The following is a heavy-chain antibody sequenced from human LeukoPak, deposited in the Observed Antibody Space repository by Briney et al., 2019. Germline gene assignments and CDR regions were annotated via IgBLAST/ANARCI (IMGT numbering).Heavy chain of an antibody. CDR1: GFTFSSYA. CDR2: ISYDGSNK. J-gene: IGHJ4*02. V-gene: IGHV3-30-3*01. CDR3: ARDPDDYGGNEGGGYFDY. D-gene: IGHD4-23*01. Sequence: PGGSLRLSCAASGFTFSSYAMHWVRQAPGKGLEWVAVISYDGSNKYYADSVKGRFTISRDNSKNTLYLQMNSLRAEDTAVYYCARDPDDYGGNEGGGYFDYWGQGTLVTVSS.